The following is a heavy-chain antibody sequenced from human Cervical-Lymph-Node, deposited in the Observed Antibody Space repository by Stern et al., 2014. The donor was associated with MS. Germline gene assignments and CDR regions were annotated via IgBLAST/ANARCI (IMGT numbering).Heavy chain of an antibody. V-gene: IGHV3-23*04. J-gene: IGHJ4*02. CDR2: ISGSGGST. CDR3: ASTRTRWQTIDY. Sequence: EDQLVESGGGLVQPGGSLRLSCAASGFTFSSYAMSWVRQAPGKGLEWVSAISGSGGSTYYADFVKGRFTISRDNSKNTLYLQMNSLRAEDTAVYYCASTRTRWQTIDYWGQGTLVTVSS. D-gene: IGHD2-15*01. CDR1: GFTFSSYA.